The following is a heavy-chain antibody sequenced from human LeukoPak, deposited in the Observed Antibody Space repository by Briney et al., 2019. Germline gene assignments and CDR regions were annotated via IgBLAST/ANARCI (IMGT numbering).Heavy chain of an antibody. J-gene: IGHJ4*02. CDR3: ARDGEQWLVDLFDY. CDR2: IKQDGSEK. CDR1: GFTFSSYW. D-gene: IGHD6-19*01. V-gene: IGHV3-7*01. Sequence: GVSLRLSCAASGFTFSSYWMSWVRQAPGKGLEWVANIKQDGSEKYYVDSVKGRFTISRDNAKNSLYLQMNSLRAEDTAAYYCARDGEQWLVDLFDYWGQGTLVTVSS.